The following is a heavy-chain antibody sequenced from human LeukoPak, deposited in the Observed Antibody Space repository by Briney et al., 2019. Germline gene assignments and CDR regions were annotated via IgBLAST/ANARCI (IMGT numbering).Heavy chain of an antibody. V-gene: IGHV3-7*04. J-gene: IGHJ3*02. Sequence: GGSLRLSCAAAGFTISSYSMNWVRQAPGKVQEWEANMQQDGSEKYYVLSVKGRFTISRDNAKNSLYLQMNSLRAEDTAVYYCARGLHAAFDIWGQGTMVTVSS. CDR3: ARGLHAAFDI. CDR2: MQQDGSEK. CDR1: GFTISSYS.